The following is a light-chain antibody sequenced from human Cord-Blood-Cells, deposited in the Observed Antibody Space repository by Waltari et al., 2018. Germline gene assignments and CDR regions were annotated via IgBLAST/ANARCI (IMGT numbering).Light chain of an antibody. Sequence: SYVLTQPPSVSVAPGKTARITCGGNNIGSKSVPWYQQKPGQAPVLVIYYDSDRPSGIPERFSGSNSGNTATLTISRVEAGDEADDYCQVWDSSSDHRVFGGGTKLTVL. V-gene: IGLV3-21*04. CDR1: NIGSKS. CDR3: QVWDSSSDHRV. CDR2: YDS. J-gene: IGLJ3*02.